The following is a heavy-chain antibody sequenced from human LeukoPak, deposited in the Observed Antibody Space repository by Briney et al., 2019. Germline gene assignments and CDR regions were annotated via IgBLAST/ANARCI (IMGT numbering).Heavy chain of an antibody. V-gene: IGHV1-69*05. J-gene: IGHJ6*02. CDR1: GGTFSSYA. Sequence: GASVKVSCKASGGTFSSYAISWVRQAPGQGLEWMGGIIPIFGTANYAQKLQGRVTMTTDTSTSTAYMELRSLRSDDTAVYYCARDQVWWPRNLGVHYGMDVWGQGTTVTVSS. D-gene: IGHD2-8*02. CDR2: IIPIFGTA. CDR3: ARDQVWWPRNLGVHYGMDV.